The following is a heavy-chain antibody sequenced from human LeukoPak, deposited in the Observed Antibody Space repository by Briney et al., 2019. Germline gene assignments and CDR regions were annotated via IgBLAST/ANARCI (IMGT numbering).Heavy chain of an antibody. CDR1: GFTFSSYW. CDR2: INSDGSST. V-gene: IGHV3-74*01. J-gene: IGHJ4*02. Sequence: GGSLRLSCAASGFTFSSYWMHWVRQAPGKGLVWVSRINSDGSSTSYADSVKDRFTISRDNAKNTLYLQMNSLRAEDTAVYYCAREWGGTYGDPGHFDYWGQGTLVTVSS. CDR3: AREWGGTYGDPGHFDY. D-gene: IGHD4-17*01.